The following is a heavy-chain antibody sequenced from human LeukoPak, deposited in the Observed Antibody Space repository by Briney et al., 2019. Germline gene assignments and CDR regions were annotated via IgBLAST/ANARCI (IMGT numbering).Heavy chain of an antibody. J-gene: IGHJ3*02. V-gene: IGHV4-31*03. D-gene: IGHD3-9*01. CDR2: IHYSGST. CDR1: GDSISNGGYC. CDR3: ARDLRAPNAFDI. Sequence: SQTLSLTCTVSGDSISNGGYCWSWIRQHPGKGLEWIGYIHYSGSTYYNPSLKSRVSISIDTSENRFSLKLSSMTAADTAVYYCARDLRAPNAFDIWGQGTMVTVSS.